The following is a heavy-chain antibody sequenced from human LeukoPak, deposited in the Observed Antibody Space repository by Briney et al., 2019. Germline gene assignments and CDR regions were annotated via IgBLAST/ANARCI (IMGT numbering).Heavy chain of an antibody. D-gene: IGHD3-3*01. CDR3: ARNDLWDRGDF. CDR1: GYTFTGYY. J-gene: IGHJ4*02. V-gene: IGHV1-2*02. CDR2: INPDSGGT. Sequence: GASVKVSCKASGYTFTGYYMHWVRQAPGQGLEWMGWINPDSGGTNYAQKFQGRVTMTRDTSISTAYMELSSLRSDDTAVYYCARNDLWDRGDFWGQGTLVTVSS.